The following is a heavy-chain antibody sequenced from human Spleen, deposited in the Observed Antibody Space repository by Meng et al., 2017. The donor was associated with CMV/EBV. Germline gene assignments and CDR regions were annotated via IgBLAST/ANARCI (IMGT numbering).Heavy chain of an antibody. CDR1: GGSFSDYY. J-gene: IGHJ4*02. V-gene: IGHV4-34*01. CDR2: INHNGST. CDR3: ARLMIESSSFDY. Sequence: TCAVYGGSFSDYYWSWIRPPPGKGLEWIGEINHNGSTNYNPSLKSRVTISVDTSKKQISVKLSSVTAADTAVYYCARLMIESSSFDYWGQGTLVTVSS. D-gene: IGHD3-22*01.